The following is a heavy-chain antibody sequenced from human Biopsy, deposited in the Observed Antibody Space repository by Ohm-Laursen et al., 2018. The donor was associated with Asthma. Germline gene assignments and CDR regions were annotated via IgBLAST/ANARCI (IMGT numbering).Heavy chain of an antibody. D-gene: IGHD3-3*02. Sequence: SLRLSCTAFGFTFGDYWMSWVRQVPGKGLEWVANIKHDGTEKNHADSLKGRFTISRDNAKNSLYLQMNSLRAEDTAVYYCARTFHFWSPYHAEHYQLWGQGTLVTVPS. CDR2: IKHDGTEK. V-gene: IGHV3-7*01. CDR1: GFTFGDYW. J-gene: IGHJ1*01. CDR3: ARTFHFWSPYHAEHYQL.